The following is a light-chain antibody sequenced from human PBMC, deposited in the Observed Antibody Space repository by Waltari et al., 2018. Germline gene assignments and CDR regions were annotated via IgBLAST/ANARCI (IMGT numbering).Light chain of an antibody. V-gene: IGKV4-1*01. Sequence: DIVMTQSPDSLAVSLGERATINCKSSQSVLYSYNNKNYLAWYQQKPGQPPKLLIYWASTRESGVPGRFTGSGSGTDYTLTIRSLQAEDVAVYYCQQYYSDLLITFGQGTRLEIK. CDR1: QSVLYSYNNKNY. J-gene: IGKJ5*01. CDR2: WAS. CDR3: QQYYSDLLIT.